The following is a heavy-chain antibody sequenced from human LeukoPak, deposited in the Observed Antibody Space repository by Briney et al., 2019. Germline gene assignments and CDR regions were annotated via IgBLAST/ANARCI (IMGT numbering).Heavy chain of an antibody. J-gene: IGHJ4*02. D-gene: IGHD1-26*01. CDR3: ARLPYTGSYSSYIDY. CDR2: INHSEST. CDR1: GGSFSGYY. V-gene: IGHV4-34*01. Sequence: SETLSLTCAVYGGSFSGYYWTWIRQPPGKGLEWIGEINHSESTNYNASLKSRVTISVDTSKNQFSLKLTSVTAADTAMYYCARLPYTGSYSSYIDYWGQGTLVTVSS.